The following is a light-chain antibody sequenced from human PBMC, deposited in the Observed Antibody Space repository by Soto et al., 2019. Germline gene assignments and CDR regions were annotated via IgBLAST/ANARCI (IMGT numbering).Light chain of an antibody. Sequence: EVVITHSPSTLSVSLVERATLSCRASQSVSSNLAWYQLKPGRAPRLLIYGASNRATGIPDRFSGSGSGTDFTLTISRLEPEDFAVYYCQQYGSSGTFGQGTKV. CDR2: GAS. CDR1: QSVSSN. V-gene: IGKV3-20*01. CDR3: QQYGSSGT. J-gene: IGKJ1*01.